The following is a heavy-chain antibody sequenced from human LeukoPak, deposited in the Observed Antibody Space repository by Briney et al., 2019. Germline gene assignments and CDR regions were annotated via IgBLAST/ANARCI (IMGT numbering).Heavy chain of an antibody. Sequence: GGSLRLSCAASGFSFDDYGSTWVRQAPGKGLEWVSGINWNGDSTDYADSVKGRFTISRDNAKNSLYLQMNSLRAEDTALYYCARDLRVVITGSFDSWGQGTLVTVSS. V-gene: IGHV3-20*04. D-gene: IGHD3-22*01. CDR3: ARDLRVVITGSFDS. CDR2: INWNGDST. J-gene: IGHJ4*02. CDR1: GFSFDDYG.